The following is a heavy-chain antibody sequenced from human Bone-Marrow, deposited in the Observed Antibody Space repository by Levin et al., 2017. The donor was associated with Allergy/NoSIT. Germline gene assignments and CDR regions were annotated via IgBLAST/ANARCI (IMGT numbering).Heavy chain of an antibody. Sequence: GESLKISCVGSGFSFGNYWMSWVRQAPGKGLEWVASIKQDGSDKYFVDSVKGRFIISRDNAKNSSYLQINSLKVEDTAVYYCARGAAAFDYWGQGTLVTVSS. CDR2: IKQDGSDK. CDR3: ARGAAAFDY. D-gene: IGHD6-13*01. J-gene: IGHJ4*02. CDR1: GFSFGNYW. V-gene: IGHV3-7*01.